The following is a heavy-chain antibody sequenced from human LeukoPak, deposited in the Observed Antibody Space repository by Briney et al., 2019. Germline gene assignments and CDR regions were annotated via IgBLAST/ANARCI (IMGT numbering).Heavy chain of an antibody. CDR2: ISAYNGNT. CDR1: GYTFTSYG. V-gene: IGHV1-18*01. J-gene: IGHJ4*02. Sequence: ASVKVSCKASGYTFTSYGISWVRQAPGQGLEWMGWISAYNGNTNYAQKLQGRVTMTTDTSTSTAYMELRSLRSDDTAMYYCARDLGGAAAEDFDYWGQGTLLTVSS. CDR3: ARDLGGAAAEDFDY. D-gene: IGHD6-13*01.